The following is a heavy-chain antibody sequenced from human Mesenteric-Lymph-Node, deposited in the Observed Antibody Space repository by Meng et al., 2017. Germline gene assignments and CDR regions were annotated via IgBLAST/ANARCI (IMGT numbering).Heavy chain of an antibody. CDR3: AKYDLGDCSGGSCYS. CDR2: ISRGGGTT. J-gene: IGHJ4*02. Sequence: GESLKISCAASGFTFSNYAMSWVRQAPGKGLEWVSAISRGGGTTLYADSVKGRFTISRDNSKNTLFLQMNSLRAEDTAVYYCAKYDLGDCSGGSCYSWGQGTLVTVSS. CDR1: GFTFSNYA. V-gene: IGHV3-23*01. D-gene: IGHD2-15*01.